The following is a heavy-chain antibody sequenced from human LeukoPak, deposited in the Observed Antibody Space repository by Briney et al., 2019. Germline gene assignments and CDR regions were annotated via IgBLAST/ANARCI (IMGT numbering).Heavy chain of an antibody. CDR2: IWYDGSNK. CDR3: AIDYSGSYCFDY. J-gene: IGHJ4*02. D-gene: IGHD1-26*01. V-gene: IGHV3-33*01. Sequence: AGRSLRLSCAASGFTFSSYGMHWVRQAPGKGLEWVAVIWYDGSNKYYADSVKGRFTISRDNSKNTLYLQMNSLRAEDTAVYYCAIDYSGSYCFDYWGQGTLVTVSS. CDR1: GFTFSSYG.